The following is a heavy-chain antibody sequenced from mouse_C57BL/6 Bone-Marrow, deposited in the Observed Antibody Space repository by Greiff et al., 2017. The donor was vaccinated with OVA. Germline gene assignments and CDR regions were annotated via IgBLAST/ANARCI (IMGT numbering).Heavy chain of an antibody. CDR2: IDPENGDT. CDR1: GFNIKDDY. D-gene: IGHD2-1*01. CDR3: TKWPLYGSPWFAY. J-gene: IGHJ3*01. V-gene: IGHV14-4*01. Sequence: EVQLQQSGAELVRPGASVKLSCTASGFNIKDDYMHWVKQRPEQGLEWIGWIDPENGDTEYASKFQGKATITADTSSTTAYLQLSSLTSEDTAVYSCTKWPLYGSPWFAYWGQGTLVTVSA.